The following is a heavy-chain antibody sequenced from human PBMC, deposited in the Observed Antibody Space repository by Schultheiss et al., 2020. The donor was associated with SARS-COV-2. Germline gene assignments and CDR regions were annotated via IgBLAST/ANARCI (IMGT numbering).Heavy chain of an antibody. J-gene: IGHJ4*02. D-gene: IGHD5-18*01. CDR1: GYTFTGYY. CDR2: INPNSGGT. CDR3: ARTDQSMGIQLLRY. Sequence: ASVKVSCKASGYTFTGYYMHWVRQAPGQGLEWMGWINPNSGGTNYAQKFQGRVTMTRDTSISTAYMELSRLRSDDTAVYYCARTDQSMGIQLLRYWGQGTLVTVSS. V-gene: IGHV1-2*02.